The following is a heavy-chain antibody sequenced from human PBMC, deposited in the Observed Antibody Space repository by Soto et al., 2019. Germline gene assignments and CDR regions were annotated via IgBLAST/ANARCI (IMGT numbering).Heavy chain of an antibody. J-gene: IGHJ6*02. CDR3: ARGAVHQLLSRDYFYGMDV. CDR1: GFTLSRYG. V-gene: IGHV3-30*05. D-gene: IGHD1-1*01. CDR2: ISFEGNTQ. Sequence: QVQLVESGGGVVQPGRSLRLSCAASGFTLSRYGMHWVRQAPGKGLEWVAVISFEGNTQYYADSVKGRFTISRDNSQDTLALEIHSLRPEDTAVYYCARGAVHQLLSRDYFYGMDVWGQGTTVSVSS.